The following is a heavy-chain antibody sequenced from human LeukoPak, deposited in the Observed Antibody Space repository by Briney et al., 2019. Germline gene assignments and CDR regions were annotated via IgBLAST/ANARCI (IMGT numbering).Heavy chain of an antibody. Sequence: PSETLSLTCTVSGGSSNNYYWSWIRQSAGKGLEWIGRIYTSGSTNYNPSLKSRVSMSVDTSKNQFSLRLGSVTAADTAVYYRARESGYYYDTSGYTFDYWGQEILVTVSS. V-gene: IGHV4-4*07. CDR3: ARESGYYYDTSGYTFDY. CDR1: GGSSNNYY. J-gene: IGHJ4*02. D-gene: IGHD3-22*01. CDR2: IYTSGST.